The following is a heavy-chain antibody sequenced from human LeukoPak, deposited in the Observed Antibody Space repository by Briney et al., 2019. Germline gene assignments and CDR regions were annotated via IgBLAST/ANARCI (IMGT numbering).Heavy chain of an antibody. J-gene: IGHJ4*02. D-gene: IGHD2-15*01. CDR1: GFAFNSQT. CDR3: ARDRGWPAVHFDL. Sequence: TGGSLRLSCAASGFAFNSQTMSWVRQAPGKGLEWVASIKEDEIEIHYVDSVKGRFTVSRDNSKTTVYLQMNSLRVEDTAVYYCARDRGWPAVHFDLWGQGTLVTVSS. CDR2: IKEDEIEI. V-gene: IGHV3-7*01.